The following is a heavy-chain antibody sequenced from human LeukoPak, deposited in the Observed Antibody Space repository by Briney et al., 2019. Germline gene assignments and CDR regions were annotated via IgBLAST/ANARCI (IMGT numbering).Heavy chain of an antibody. Sequence: GGSLRLSCTAPGFTFGDYAMSWFRQAPGKGLESVGFIRSKAYGGTTEYAASVKGRFTISRDDSKSIAYLQMNSLKTEDTAVYYCTRGVNSGSYYMMDAFDIWGQGTMVTVSS. J-gene: IGHJ3*02. CDR1: GFTFGDYA. CDR3: TRGVNSGSYYMMDAFDI. D-gene: IGHD1-26*01. CDR2: IRSKAYGGTT. V-gene: IGHV3-49*03.